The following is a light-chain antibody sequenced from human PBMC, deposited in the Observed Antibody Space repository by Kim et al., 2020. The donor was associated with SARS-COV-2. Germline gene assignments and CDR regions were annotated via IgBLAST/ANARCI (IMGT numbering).Light chain of an antibody. CDR1: QGISNY. CDR2: ATS. Sequence: DIQMTQSPSSLSASVGDEVTITCRASQGISNYLAWYQQKPGKAPKLLIYATSTLQSGVPSRFRGSRSGTDFTLIITRLQPEDVAIYYCQKYDSAPLTFGQGTKVDIK. V-gene: IGKV1-27*01. J-gene: IGKJ1*01. CDR3: QKYDSAPLT.